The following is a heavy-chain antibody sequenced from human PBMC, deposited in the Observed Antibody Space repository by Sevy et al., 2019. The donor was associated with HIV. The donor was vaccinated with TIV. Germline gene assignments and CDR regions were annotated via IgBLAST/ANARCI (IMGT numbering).Heavy chain of an antibody. Sequence: GGSLRLSCAASGFSFSNYWMNWVRQAPGKVLEWVANIKPDGSEKYYVDSVKGRFTISRDNAKQSLFLQMNSLRAEDMAVYYCARDVGWQRFDPWGQGTLVTVSS. V-gene: IGHV3-7*01. CDR1: GFSFSNYW. D-gene: IGHD2-15*01. J-gene: IGHJ5*02. CDR2: IKPDGSEK. CDR3: ARDVGWQRFDP.